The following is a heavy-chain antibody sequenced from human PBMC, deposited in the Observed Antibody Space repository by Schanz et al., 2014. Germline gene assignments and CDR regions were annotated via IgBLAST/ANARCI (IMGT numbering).Heavy chain of an antibody. CDR1: GFTVTSYY. CDR3: AKDENWALTDY. CDR2: SDRGDGT. V-gene: IGHV3-66*02. D-gene: IGHD7-27*01. Sequence: VQLVESGGGVVQPGGSLRLSCAASGFTVTSYYMSWVRQAPGKGLEWVSGISDRGDGTNYGDSVRGRFTISRDNSKNTVYLQMNSLRPEDTAVYYCAKDENWALTDYWGQGTLVTVSS. J-gene: IGHJ4*02.